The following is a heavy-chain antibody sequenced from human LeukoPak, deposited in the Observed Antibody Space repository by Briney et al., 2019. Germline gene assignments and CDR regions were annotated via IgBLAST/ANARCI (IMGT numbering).Heavy chain of an antibody. V-gene: IGHV3-23*01. CDR1: GFIFNCYA. Sequence: PGGSLRLSCAASGFIFNCYAMSWVPQAPGKGLEWVSAISGSGGSTYYADAVKGRFTISRDNSKNTLYLQMNSLRAEDTAVYYCAKVAVGALRSFDYWGQGTLVTVSS. D-gene: IGHD1-26*01. J-gene: IGHJ4*02. CDR2: ISGSGGST. CDR3: AKVAVGALRSFDY.